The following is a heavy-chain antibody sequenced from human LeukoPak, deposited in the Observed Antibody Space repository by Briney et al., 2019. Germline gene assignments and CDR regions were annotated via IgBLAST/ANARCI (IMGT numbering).Heavy chain of an antibody. V-gene: IGHV3-23*01. J-gene: IGHJ4*02. CDR1: GFTFSTCA. Sequence: SGGSLRLSCAASGFTFSTCAMSWVRQAPGKGLEWVSSISGSGGSTYYADSVKGRFTISRDTSKNTVYMEMNSLRAEDTALYYCAKGGQNFDFWRFDYWGQGTLVPVSS. CDR2: ISGSGGST. CDR3: AKGGQNFDFWRFDY. D-gene: IGHD3-3*01.